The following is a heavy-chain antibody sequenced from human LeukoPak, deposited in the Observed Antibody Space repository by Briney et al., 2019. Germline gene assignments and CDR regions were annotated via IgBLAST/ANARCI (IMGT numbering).Heavy chain of an antibody. CDR3: ARDVSSITMPRGRDY. Sequence: GASVKVSCKASGGTFSSYAISWVRQAPGQGLEWMGRIFPILGIANYAQKFQGRVTITADKSTSTAYMELSSLRSEDTAVYYCARDVSSITMPRGRDYWGQGTLVTVSS. CDR2: IFPILGIA. CDR1: GGTFSSYA. J-gene: IGHJ4*02. D-gene: IGHD3-10*01. V-gene: IGHV1-69*04.